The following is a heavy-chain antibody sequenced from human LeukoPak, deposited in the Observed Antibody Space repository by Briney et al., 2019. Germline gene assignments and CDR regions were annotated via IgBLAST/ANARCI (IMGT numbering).Heavy chain of an antibody. J-gene: IGHJ5*02. CDR2: ISSSSSYI. CDR3: AREGHYNWFDP. CDR1: GFTFSSYS. Sequence: GGSLRLSCAASGFTFSSYSMNWVRQAPGKGLEWVSSISSSSSYIYYADSVKGRFTISRDNSKNTLYLQMNSLRAEDTAVYYCAREGHYNWFDPWGQGTLVTVSS. V-gene: IGHV3-21*01.